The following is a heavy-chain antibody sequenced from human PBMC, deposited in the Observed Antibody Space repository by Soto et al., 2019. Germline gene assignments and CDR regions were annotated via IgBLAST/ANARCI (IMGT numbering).Heavy chain of an antibody. V-gene: IGHV4-31*03. Sequence: SETLSLTCTVSGGSISSGGYYWSWIRQHPGKGLEWIGYIYYSGSTYYNPSLKSRVTISVDTSKNQFSLKLSSVTAADTAVYYCARDSSIPGLFGSGRYYYYSGMDVWGQGTTVTVSS. CDR1: GGSISSGGYY. J-gene: IGHJ6*02. D-gene: IGHD3-10*01. CDR2: IYYSGST. CDR3: ARDSSIPGLFGSGRYYYYSGMDV.